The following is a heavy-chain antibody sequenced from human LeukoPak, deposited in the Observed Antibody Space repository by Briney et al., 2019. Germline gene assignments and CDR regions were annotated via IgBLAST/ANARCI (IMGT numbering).Heavy chain of an antibody. CDR3: ARGDKGSF. Sequence: GGSLRLSCAASGFPFSSYWVSWVRQAPGKGLEWLAHIKQGGNEKYYVDSVKGRFTISRDDARNSLFLQMNSLRAEDTALYYCARGDKGSFWGQGTLVTVSS. V-gene: IGHV3-7*04. J-gene: IGHJ4*02. CDR1: GFPFSSYW. D-gene: IGHD2-21*02. CDR2: IKQGGNEK.